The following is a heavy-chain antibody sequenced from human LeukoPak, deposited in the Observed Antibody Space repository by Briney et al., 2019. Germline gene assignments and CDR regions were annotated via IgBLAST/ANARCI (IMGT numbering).Heavy chain of an antibody. V-gene: IGHV3-30*02. CDR1: GFTFSSYG. Sequence: GGSLRLSCAASGFTFSSYGMHWVRQAPGKGLEWVAFIRHDGSNKYYADSVKGRFTISRDNSKNTLYLQMNSLRAEDTAVYYCAKDGRSTSPADAFDIWGQGTMVTVSS. D-gene: IGHD2-2*01. CDR3: AKDGRSTSPADAFDI. CDR2: IRHDGSNK. J-gene: IGHJ3*02.